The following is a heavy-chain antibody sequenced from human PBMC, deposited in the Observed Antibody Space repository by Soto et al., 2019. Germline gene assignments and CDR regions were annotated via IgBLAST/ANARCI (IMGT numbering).Heavy chain of an antibody. D-gene: IGHD3-9*01. Sequence: GASVKVSCKASGYTFTSYGISWVRQAPGQGLEWMGWISAYNGNTNYAQKLQGRVTMTTDTSTSTAYMELRSLRSDDTAVYYCARDWGLRYFDWLPNDAFDIWGQGTMVTVSS. J-gene: IGHJ3*02. CDR3: ARDWGLRYFDWLPNDAFDI. CDR2: ISAYNGNT. CDR1: GYTFTSYG. V-gene: IGHV1-18*01.